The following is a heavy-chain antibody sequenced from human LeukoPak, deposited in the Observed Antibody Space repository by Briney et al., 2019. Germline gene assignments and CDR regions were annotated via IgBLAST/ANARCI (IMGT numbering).Heavy chain of an antibody. J-gene: IGHJ5*01. D-gene: IGHD3-22*01. V-gene: IGHV5-51*01. Sequence: GDSLKTSCKGSGYSFTSYWLGWVRQMPGKGLEWMGIIYPGDSHTRYSPSFQGQVTISADKSITTAYLQWNSLKASDTAMYYCARHYDSSGYSWFDSWGQGTLVTVSS. CDR3: ARHYDSSGYSWFDS. CDR1: GYSFTSYW. CDR2: IYPGDSHT.